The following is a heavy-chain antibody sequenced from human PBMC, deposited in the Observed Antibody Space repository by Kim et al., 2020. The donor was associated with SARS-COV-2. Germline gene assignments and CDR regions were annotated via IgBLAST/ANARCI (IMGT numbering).Heavy chain of an antibody. Sequence: GGSLRLSCAASGFTFSSYGMHWVRQAPGKGLEWVAVIWYDGSNKYYADSVKGRFTISRDNSKNTLYLQMNSLRAEDTAVYYCARDRGEGYSSGWYLGYYFDYWGQGTLVTVSS. CDR3: ARDRGEGYSSGWYLGYYFDY. V-gene: IGHV3-33*01. J-gene: IGHJ4*02. D-gene: IGHD6-19*01. CDR2: IWYDGSNK. CDR1: GFTFSSYG.